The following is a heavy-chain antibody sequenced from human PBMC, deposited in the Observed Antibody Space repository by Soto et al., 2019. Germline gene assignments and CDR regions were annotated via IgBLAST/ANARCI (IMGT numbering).Heavy chain of an antibody. CDR2: VSSSDSTV. Sequence: QVHLVESGGGLVKPGGSLRLSCAGSGFTFSEHYMSWIRQAPGKGLEWISYVSSSDSTVYYADSVKGRFTISRDNAKNSLYLQMNSLRVEDTAVYYCARDLGYYDSSGYFDYWGQGPLVTVSS. J-gene: IGHJ4*02. V-gene: IGHV3-11*01. D-gene: IGHD3-22*01. CDR3: ARDLGYYDSSGYFDY. CDR1: GFTFSEHY.